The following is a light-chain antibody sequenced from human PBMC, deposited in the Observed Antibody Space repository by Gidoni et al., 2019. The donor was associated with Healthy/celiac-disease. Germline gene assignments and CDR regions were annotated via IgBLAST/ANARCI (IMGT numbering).Light chain of an antibody. CDR3: QQRSNWRLT. V-gene: IGKV3-11*01. CDR2: DAS. J-gene: IGKJ4*01. CDR1: QSVSSY. Sequence: EIVLTHSPATLSLSPGERATLSCRASQSVSSYLAWYQQKPGQAPRLLIYDASNRATGIPARFSGSGSGTDFTLTISSLEPEDFAVYYCQQRSNWRLTFXGXTKVEIK.